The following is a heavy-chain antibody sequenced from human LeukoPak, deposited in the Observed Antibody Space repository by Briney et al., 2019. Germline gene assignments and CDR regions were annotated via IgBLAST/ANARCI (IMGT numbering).Heavy chain of an antibody. CDR1: GFTLKDNA. V-gene: IGHV3-9*01. D-gene: IGHD3-22*01. CDR3: AKDISPFYYDSSGYDY. CDR2: IIWNSGSI. Sequence: GGSLRLSCAASGFTLKDNAMQWVGQAPGRGLDGVAGIIWNSGSIGYADSVKGRFTISRDNAKNSLYLQMNSLRAEDTALYYCAKDISPFYYDSSGYDYWGQGTLVTVSS. J-gene: IGHJ4*02.